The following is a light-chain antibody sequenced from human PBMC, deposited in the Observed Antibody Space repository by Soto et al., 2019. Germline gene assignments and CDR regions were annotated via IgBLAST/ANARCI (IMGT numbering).Light chain of an antibody. V-gene: IGLV9-49*03. Sequence: PVLTQPPSASASLGASVTLTCTLSSGYSDYKVDWYQQRPGKGPRFVMRVGTGGIVGSKGDGIPDRFSVLGSGLNRYLTINNIQEEDESDYHCGADHGSGNNFIVVFGGGTKLTVL. CDR2: VGTGGIVG. J-gene: IGLJ2*01. CDR3: GADHGSGNNFIVV. CDR1: SGYSDYK.